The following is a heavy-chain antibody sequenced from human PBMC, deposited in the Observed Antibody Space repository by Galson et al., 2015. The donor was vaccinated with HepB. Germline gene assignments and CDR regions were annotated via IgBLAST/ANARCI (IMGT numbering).Heavy chain of an antibody. D-gene: IGHD2-21*02. CDR2: TNTNTGNP. V-gene: IGHV7-4-1*02. CDR3: ARERVTGVRYFDL. CDR1: GYTFTNYA. Sequence: SVKVSCKASGYTFTNYAMSWVRQAPGQGLEWMGWTNTNTGNPTYAQGFTGRFVFSLDTSVSTAYLQISSLKAEDTAVYYCARERVTGVRYFDLWGRGTLVTASS. J-gene: IGHJ2*01.